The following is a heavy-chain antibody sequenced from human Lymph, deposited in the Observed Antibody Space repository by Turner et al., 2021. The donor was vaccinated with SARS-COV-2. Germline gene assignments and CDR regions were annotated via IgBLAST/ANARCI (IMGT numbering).Heavy chain of an antibody. D-gene: IGHD3-10*01. Sequence: QVQLPESGPGVVKASETLSLTGTVSGGPISSYYWSWIRQQPGKGLEWNGYIYYSGSANYNPSRKNRVTMSVETTKNQCSQKLSSEDAADEGVYYCGRGCDYWGQGTLVTVSS. CDR2: IYYSGSA. CDR1: GGPISSYY. V-gene: IGHV4-59*01. J-gene: IGHJ4*02. CDR3: GRGCDY.